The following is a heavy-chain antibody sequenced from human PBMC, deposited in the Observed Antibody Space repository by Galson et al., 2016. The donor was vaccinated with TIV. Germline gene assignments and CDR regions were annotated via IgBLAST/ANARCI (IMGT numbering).Heavy chain of an antibody. D-gene: IGHD3-3*01. CDR1: GFTFRNYT. V-gene: IGHV3-21*01. Sequence: SLRLSCATSGFTFRNYTMNWVRQAPGKGLEWVSSISTKSTHIYYADSVRGRFIVSRDNAKNSLFLQMDNLRAADTALYYCVRGTKRSFEWLFTSWGQGSLVTVSS. J-gene: IGHJ5*02. CDR2: ISTKSTHI. CDR3: VRGTKRSFEWLFTS.